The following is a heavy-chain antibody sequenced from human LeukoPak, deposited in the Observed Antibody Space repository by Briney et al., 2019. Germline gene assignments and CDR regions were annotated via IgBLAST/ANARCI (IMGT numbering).Heavy chain of an antibody. J-gene: IGHJ4*02. D-gene: IGHD3-10*01. CDR1: GGSVSSGGYY. CDR2: IYYSGST. V-gene: IGHV4-61*08. CDR3: ARGGTRLWFGFDY. Sequence: SETLSLTCTVSGGSVSSGGYYWSWIRQPPGKGLEWIGYIYYSGSTNYNPSLKSRVTISVDTSKNQFSLKLSSVTAADTAVYYCARGGTRLWFGFDYWGQGTLVTVSS.